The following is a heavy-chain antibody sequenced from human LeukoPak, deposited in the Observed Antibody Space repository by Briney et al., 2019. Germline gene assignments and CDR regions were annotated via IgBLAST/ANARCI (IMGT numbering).Heavy chain of an antibody. CDR2: INHSGST. Sequence: SETLSLTCAVYGGSFSGYYWSWIRQPPGKGLEWIGEINHSGSTNYNPSLKSRVTISVDTSKNQFSLKLSSVTAADTAVYYCYAXXPXSSXKQYYYYYMDVWGKGTTVTVSS. J-gene: IGHJ6*03. V-gene: IGHV4-34*01. CDR1: GGSFSGYY. CDR3: YAXXPXSSXKQYYYYYMDV. D-gene: IGHD3-22*01.